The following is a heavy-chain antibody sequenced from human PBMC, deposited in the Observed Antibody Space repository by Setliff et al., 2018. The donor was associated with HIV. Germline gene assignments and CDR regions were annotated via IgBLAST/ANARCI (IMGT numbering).Heavy chain of an antibody. Sequence: SVKVSCKASGDTSSTYAINWVRQAPGQGLEWMGQFIPILDITNYAQKFQGRVTIAADKSTNTMYMEMTSLTSEDTAVYYCAGPRGDEAFDIWGQGTMVTVSS. V-gene: IGHV1-69*10. D-gene: IGHD3-10*01. CDR2: FIPILDIT. CDR1: GDTSSTYA. CDR3: AGPRGDEAFDI. J-gene: IGHJ3*02.